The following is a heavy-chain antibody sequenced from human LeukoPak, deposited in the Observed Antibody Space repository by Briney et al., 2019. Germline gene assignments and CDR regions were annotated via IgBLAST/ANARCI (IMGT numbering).Heavy chain of an antibody. CDR2: IKVDGSEE. CDR3: AGGRDRSQLYFDS. Sequence: GGSLRLSCAASGFAFQSYWMSWVRQAPGKGLEWVANIKVDGSEEYYMDSVKGRFTISRDNAKNSLYLQMNSLRAEDTAVYYCAGGRDRSQLYFDSWGQGTLVTVSS. CDR1: GFAFQSYW. D-gene: IGHD5-24*01. J-gene: IGHJ4*02. V-gene: IGHV3-7*01.